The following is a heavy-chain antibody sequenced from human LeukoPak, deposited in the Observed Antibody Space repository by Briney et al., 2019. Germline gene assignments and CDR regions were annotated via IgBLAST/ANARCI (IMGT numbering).Heavy chain of an antibody. CDR3: ARGPGSRKPIAISRRYYFDY. CDR1: GGSISSTSYY. CDR2: ISYSGTT. Sequence: SETLSLTCTVSGGSISSTSYYWGWIRQPPGKGLEWIGSISYSGTTYYNPSLKSRVTISVDTSKNQFSLKLSSVTAADTAVYYCARGPGSRKPIAISRRYYFDYWGQGTLVTVSS. D-gene: IGHD1-14*01. V-gene: IGHV4-39*07. J-gene: IGHJ4*02.